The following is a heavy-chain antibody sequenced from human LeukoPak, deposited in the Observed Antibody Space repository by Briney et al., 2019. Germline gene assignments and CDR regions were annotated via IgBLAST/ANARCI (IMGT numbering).Heavy chain of an antibody. J-gene: IGHJ3*02. D-gene: IGHD6-19*01. CDR3: ARPSRKQWPYLDAFDI. CDR2: IYYSGST. V-gene: IGHV4-59*08. CDR1: GGSISSYY. Sequence: SETLSLTCTVSGGSISSYYWSWIRQPPGKGLEWIGYIYYSGSTNYNPSLKSRVTISVDTSKNQFSLKLRSVTAADTAVYYCARPSRKQWPYLDAFDIWGQGTMVTVSS.